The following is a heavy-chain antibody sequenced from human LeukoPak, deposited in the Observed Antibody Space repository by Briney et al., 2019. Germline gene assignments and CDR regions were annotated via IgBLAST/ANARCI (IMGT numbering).Heavy chain of an antibody. CDR3: AKVYDFWTLHN. J-gene: IGHJ4*02. Sequence: GGSLRLSCAASGFTFSSYAMSWVRQAPGKGLEWVSAISGSGGSTYYADSVKGRFSISRDNSKNTLYLQMNSLRAEDTAVYYCAKVYDFWTLHNWGQGTLVTVSS. CDR1: GFTFSSYA. V-gene: IGHV3-23*01. CDR2: ISGSGGST. D-gene: IGHD3-3*01.